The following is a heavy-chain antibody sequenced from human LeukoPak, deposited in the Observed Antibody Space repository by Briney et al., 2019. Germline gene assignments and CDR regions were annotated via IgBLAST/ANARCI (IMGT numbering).Heavy chain of an antibody. Sequence: PGGSLRLSCAASGFTFSSYGMHLVRQAPGKGPEWVAVISYDGSNKYYADSVEGRFTISRDNSKNTLYLQMNSLRAEDTAVYYCARHGSGLTGLYYYYYYMDVWGKGTTVTISS. D-gene: IGHD3-9*01. CDR3: ARHGSGLTGLYYYYYYMDV. J-gene: IGHJ6*03. CDR2: ISYDGSNK. CDR1: GFTFSSYG. V-gene: IGHV3-30*03.